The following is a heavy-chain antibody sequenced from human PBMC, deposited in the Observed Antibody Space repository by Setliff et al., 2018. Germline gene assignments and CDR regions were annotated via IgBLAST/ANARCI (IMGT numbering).Heavy chain of an antibody. CDR3: ASPGIAAGTLRHPDY. V-gene: IGHV4-39*01. CDR1: GGSISSSSYY. CDR2: INHSGST. Sequence: PSETLSLTCTVSGGSISSSSYYWSWIRQPPGKGLEWIGEINHSGSTNYNPSLKSRVTISVDTSKNQSSLKLSSVTAADTAVYYCASPGIAAGTLRHPDYWGQGTLVTVSS. J-gene: IGHJ4*02. D-gene: IGHD6-13*01.